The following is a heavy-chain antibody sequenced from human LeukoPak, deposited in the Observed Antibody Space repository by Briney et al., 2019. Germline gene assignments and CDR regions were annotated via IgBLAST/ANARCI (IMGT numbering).Heavy chain of an antibody. CDR2: IKQDGSEK. CDR3: ARVGYCSSTSCYRLDP. J-gene: IGHJ5*02. Sequence: GGSLRLSCAASGFTFSSYWMSWVRQAPGKGLEWVANIKQDGSEKYYVDSVKGRFTISRDNARNSLYLQMNSPRAEDTAVYYCARVGYCSSTSCYRLDPWGQGTLVTISS. V-gene: IGHV3-7*01. D-gene: IGHD2-2*01. CDR1: GFTFSSYW.